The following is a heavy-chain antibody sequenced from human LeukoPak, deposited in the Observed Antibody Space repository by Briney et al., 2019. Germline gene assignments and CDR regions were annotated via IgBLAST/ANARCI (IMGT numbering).Heavy chain of an antibody. CDR3: ARGDDILTGAYFQH. V-gene: IGHV4-39*07. CDR1: GGSISSSSYY. D-gene: IGHD3-9*01. CDR2: IYYSGST. J-gene: IGHJ1*01. Sequence: SETLSLTCTVSGGSISSSSYYWGWIRQPPGKGLEWIGSIYYSGSTYYNPSLKSRVTISVDTSKNQFSLKLSSVTAADTAVYYCARGDDILTGAYFQHWGQGTLVTVSS.